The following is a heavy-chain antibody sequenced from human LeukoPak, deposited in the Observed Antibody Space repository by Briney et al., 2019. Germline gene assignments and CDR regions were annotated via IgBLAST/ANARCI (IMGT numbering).Heavy chain of an antibody. V-gene: IGHV3-30*02. D-gene: IGHD1-26*01. J-gene: IGHJ4*02. Sequence: GGSLRLSCVASGFTYSHNGMHWVRQAPGKGLEWVAFIQYDGNTIFYADSVKGRFTISRDNSKNTLYLQMNSLRSDDTAVYYCARGGVGADYWGQGTLVTVSS. CDR3: ARGGVGADY. CDR2: IQYDGNTI. CDR1: GFTYSHNG.